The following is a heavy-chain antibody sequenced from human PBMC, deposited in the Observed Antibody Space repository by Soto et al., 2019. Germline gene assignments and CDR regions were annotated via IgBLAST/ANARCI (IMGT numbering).Heavy chain of an antibody. CDR2: IIPIFGTA. V-gene: IGHV1-69*13. D-gene: IGHD2-15*01. CDR1: GGTFSSYA. Sequence: ASVKVSCKASGGTFSSYAISWVRQAPGQGLEWMGGIIPIFGTANYAQKFQGRVTITADESTSTAYMELSSLRSEDTAVYYCARDFRYCSGGSCSPRALDYWGQGTLVTVSS. CDR3: ARDFRYCSGGSCSPRALDY. J-gene: IGHJ4*02.